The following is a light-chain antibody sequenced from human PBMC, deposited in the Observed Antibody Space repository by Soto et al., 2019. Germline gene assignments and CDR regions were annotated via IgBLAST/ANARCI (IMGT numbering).Light chain of an antibody. J-gene: IGKJ4*01. CDR2: EAS. CDR3: QQCDDFIT. V-gene: IGKV1-33*01. Sequence: DIQMTQSPSSLSASVGDRVTITCQASQDIKNYLNWYQQKPGKAPNLLIYEASNLETGVPSRFSGSGSGRSFTFTISSLQPEDIETYYCQQCDDFITFGGGTRIEIK. CDR1: QDIKNY.